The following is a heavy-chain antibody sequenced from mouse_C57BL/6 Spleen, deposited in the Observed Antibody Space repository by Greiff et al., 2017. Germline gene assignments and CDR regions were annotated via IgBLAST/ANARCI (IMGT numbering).Heavy chain of an antibody. CDR2: INPNNGGT. Sequence: EVKLEESGPELVKPGASVKIPCKASGYTFTDYNMDWVKQSHGKSLEWIGDINPNNGGTIYNQKFKGKATLTVDKSSSTAYMELRSLTSEDTAVYYCARKGSYYGSSYLYWYFDVWGTGTTVTVSS. V-gene: IGHV1-18*01. CDR1: GYTFTDYN. D-gene: IGHD1-1*01. CDR3: ARKGSYYGSSYLYWYFDV. J-gene: IGHJ1*03.